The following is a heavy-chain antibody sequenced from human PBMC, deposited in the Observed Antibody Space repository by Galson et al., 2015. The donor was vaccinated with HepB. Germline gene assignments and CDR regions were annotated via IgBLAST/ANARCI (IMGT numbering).Heavy chain of an antibody. J-gene: IGHJ3*02. CDR1: GFTFSSYW. V-gene: IGHV3-74*01. CDR3: ARDRGYSYGSSEFAFDI. CDR2: INSDGSST. D-gene: IGHD5-18*01. Sequence: SLRLSCAASGFTFSSYWMHWVRQAPGKGLVWVSRINSDGSSTSYADSVKGRFTISRDNAKNTLYLQMNSLRAEDTAVYYCARDRGYSYGSSEFAFDIWGQGTMVTVSS.